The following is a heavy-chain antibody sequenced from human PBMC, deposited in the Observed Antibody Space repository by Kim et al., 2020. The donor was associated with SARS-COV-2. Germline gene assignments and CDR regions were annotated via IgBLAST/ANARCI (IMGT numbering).Heavy chain of an antibody. CDR2: IYYSGST. CDR1: GGSISSSSYY. Sequence: SETLSLTCTVSGGSISSSSYYWGWIRQPPGKGLEWIGSIYYSGSTYYNPSLKSRVTISVDTSKNQFSLKLSSVTAADTAVYYCARPPTGYSSIDAFDIWGQGTMVTVSS. CDR3: ARPPTGYSSIDAFDI. D-gene: IGHD3-9*01. V-gene: IGHV4-39*01. J-gene: IGHJ3*02.